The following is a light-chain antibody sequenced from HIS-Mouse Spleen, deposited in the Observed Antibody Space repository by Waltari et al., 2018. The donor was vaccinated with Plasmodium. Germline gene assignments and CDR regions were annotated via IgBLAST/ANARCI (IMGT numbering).Light chain of an antibody. CDR3: QQSYSTPWT. CDR2: AAS. V-gene: IGKV1-39*01. J-gene: IGKJ1*01. Sequence: DIQTTQSLSSLSASVGDRVTITCRASQSISSYLNWYQQKPGKAPKLLIYAASRLQSGVPSRFSGSGSGTDFTLTISSLQPEDFATYYCQQSYSTPWTFGQGTKVEIK. CDR1: QSISSY.